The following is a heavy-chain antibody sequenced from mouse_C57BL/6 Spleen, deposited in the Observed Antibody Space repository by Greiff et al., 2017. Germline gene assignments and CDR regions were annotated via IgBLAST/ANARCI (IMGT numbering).Heavy chain of an antibody. V-gene: IGHV5-4*01. CDR2: ISDGGSYT. Sequence: EVQVVESGGGLVKPGGSLKLSCAASGFTFSSYAMSWVRQTPEKRLEWVATISDGGSYTYYPDNVKGRFTISRDNAKNNLYLQMSHLKSEDTAMYYCAGSHTFAYWGQGTLVTVSA. CDR1: GFTFSSYA. CDR3: AGSHTFAY. D-gene: IGHD1-1*02. J-gene: IGHJ3*01.